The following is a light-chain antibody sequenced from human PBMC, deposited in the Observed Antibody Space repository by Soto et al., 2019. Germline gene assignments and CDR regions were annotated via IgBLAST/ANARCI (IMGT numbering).Light chain of an antibody. Sequence: DIQMTQSPSTLSASVGDRVNNNCRASQSISSWLAWYQQKPGKAPKLLIYKAFSLESGVPSRFSGSGSGTEFTLTISSLQPDDFATYYCQQYDNYSWTFGQGTKV. CDR2: KAF. J-gene: IGKJ1*01. V-gene: IGKV1-5*03. CDR3: QQYDNYSWT. CDR1: QSISSW.